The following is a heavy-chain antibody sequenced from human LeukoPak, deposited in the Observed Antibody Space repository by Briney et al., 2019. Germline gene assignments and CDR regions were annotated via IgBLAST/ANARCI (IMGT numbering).Heavy chain of an antibody. D-gene: IGHD6-19*01. V-gene: IGHV1-18*01. CDR2: INTYKGNT. J-gene: IGHJ4*02. CDR3: ARNSHRYSSGWLQFNFDY. Sequence: ASVKVSCKASGYTFISYGITWVRQAPGQGLEWMGWINTYKGNTNYAQNVQGRVTMTTDTSTSTAYMELRSLRSDDTAVYYCARNSHRYSSGWLQFNFDYWGQGTLVTVSS. CDR1: GYTFISYG.